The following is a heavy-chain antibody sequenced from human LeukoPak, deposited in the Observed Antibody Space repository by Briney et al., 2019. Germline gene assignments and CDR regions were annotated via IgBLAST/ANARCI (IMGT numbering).Heavy chain of an antibody. CDR1: GGSISSGNYY. CDR2: IHTSGST. D-gene: IGHD6-19*01. J-gene: IGHJ4*02. CDR3: ARDYGSGWLY. V-gene: IGHV4-61*02. Sequence: PSETLSLTCTVSGGSISSGNYYWRWIRQPAGKGLEWIGRIHTSGSTNYNPSLKSRVTISVDTSKNQFSLKLSSVTAADTAVYYCARDYGSGWLYWGQGTLVTVSS.